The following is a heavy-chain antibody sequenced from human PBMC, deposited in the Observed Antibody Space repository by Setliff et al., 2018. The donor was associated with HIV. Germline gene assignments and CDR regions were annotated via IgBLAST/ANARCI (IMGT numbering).Heavy chain of an antibody. Sequence: PSETLSLTCTVSGDSIKSHHWSWIRQPAGKGLEWLAYTDAGGDTNYNPSLRGRVIISLDTSKNQFSLNLSSVTAADTGVYYCARHPSTRIYQYYYIDVWGKGTTVTVSS. CDR1: GDSIKSHH. J-gene: IGHJ6*03. V-gene: IGHV4-4*09. CDR2: TDAGGDT. CDR3: ARHPSTRIYQYYYIDV. D-gene: IGHD1-26*01.